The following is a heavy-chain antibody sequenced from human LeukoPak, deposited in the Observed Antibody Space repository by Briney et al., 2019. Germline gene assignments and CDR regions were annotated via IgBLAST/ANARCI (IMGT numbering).Heavy chain of an antibody. CDR2: IYYSGST. V-gene: IGHV4-39*01. CDR1: GGSISSSSYY. CDR3: ARQGYSYGSVNYYYYYYYMDV. D-gene: IGHD5-18*01. Sequence: SETLSLTCTVSGGSISSSSYYWGWIRQPPGKGLEWIGSIYYSGSTYYNPSLKSRVTISVDTSKNQFSLKLSSVTAADTAVYYCARQGYSYGSVNYYYYYYYMDVWGKGTTVTVSS. J-gene: IGHJ6*03.